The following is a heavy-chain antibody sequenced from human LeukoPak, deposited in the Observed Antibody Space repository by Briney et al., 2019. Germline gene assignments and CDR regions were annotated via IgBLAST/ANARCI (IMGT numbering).Heavy chain of an antibody. CDR2: ISNDGSRK. J-gene: IGHJ4*02. V-gene: IGHV3-30*03. CDR3: ARDRAWNYFDY. CDR1: GFTFSSYS. Sequence: GGSLRLSCAASGFTFSSYSMNWVRQAPGKGLEWVAIISNDGSRKYYAHSVEGRFTISRDNSKYTLYLQMDSLRAEDTAVYYCARDRAWNYFDYWGQGTLVTVSS. D-gene: IGHD3-3*01.